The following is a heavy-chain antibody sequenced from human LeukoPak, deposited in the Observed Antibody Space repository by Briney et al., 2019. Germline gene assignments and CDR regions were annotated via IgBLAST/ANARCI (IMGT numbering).Heavy chain of an antibody. V-gene: IGHV4-39*07. CDR3: ARGRYCSGGSCYSHWFDP. CDR1: GDSISSRSYY. D-gene: IGHD2-15*01. CDR2: IYYSGNT. Sequence: SETPSLTCTVSGDSISSRSYYWGWIRQPPGKGLEWIGSIYYSGNTYYNPSLKSRVTISVDTSKNQFSLKLNSVTAADTAVYYCARGRYCSGGSCYSHWFDPWGQGTLVTVSS. J-gene: IGHJ5*02.